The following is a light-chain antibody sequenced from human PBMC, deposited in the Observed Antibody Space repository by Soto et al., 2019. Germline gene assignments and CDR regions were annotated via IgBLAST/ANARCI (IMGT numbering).Light chain of an antibody. J-gene: IGLJ1*01. CDR2: NVY. CDR3: SAYTVSRTYV. V-gene: IGLV2-14*03. CDR1: SSDVGAYNF. Sequence: QSVLTQPASVSGSPGQSITISCTGTSSDVGAYNFVSWHQQHPGKAPKLMIYNVYDRPSGISYRFSGSKSGNTASLTISGLHGEDEADYYCSAYTVSRTYVSGTRTKVTVL.